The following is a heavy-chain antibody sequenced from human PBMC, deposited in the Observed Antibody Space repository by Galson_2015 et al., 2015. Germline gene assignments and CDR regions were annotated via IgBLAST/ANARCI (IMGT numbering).Heavy chain of an antibody. CDR2: IWYDGSKQ. J-gene: IGHJ4*02. Sequence: SLRLSCAASGFTFSSYGMHWVRQAPGKGLEWVTFIWYDGSKQYYADSVKGRFTNSRDNSKKTLYLQMNNLRVEDTAMYYCARDRGYYGSGNYYPGDYWGQGTLVTVSS. CDR1: GFTFSSYG. CDR3: ARDRGYYGSGNYYPGDY. V-gene: IGHV3-30*12. D-gene: IGHD3-10*01.